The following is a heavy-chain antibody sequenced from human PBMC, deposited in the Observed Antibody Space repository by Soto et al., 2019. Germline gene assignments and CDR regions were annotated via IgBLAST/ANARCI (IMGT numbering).Heavy chain of an antibody. CDR1: GASVNSYS. CDR2: IYTSAST. J-gene: IGHJ6*02. V-gene: IGHV4-4*07. Sequence: SETLSLTCSVSGASVNSYSWSWIRQSAGKGLEWIGRIYTSASTNYSPSFKGRVTLSVDTSENQVFLKLTSVAAADTAIYYCAKDREEGYNFYYGMDVWGQGATVTVSS. D-gene: IGHD5-12*01. CDR3: AKDREEGYNFYYGMDV.